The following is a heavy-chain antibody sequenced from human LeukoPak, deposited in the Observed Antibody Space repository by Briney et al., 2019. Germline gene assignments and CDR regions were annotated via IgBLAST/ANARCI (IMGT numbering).Heavy chain of an antibody. D-gene: IGHD3-22*01. Sequence: GGSLRLSCAASGFTFSSYAMSWVRQAPGKGLEWVSIISGSGGNTYYADSVKGRFTISRDNAKNSLYLQMNSLRAEDTAVYYCARTDVDYYDSSGYSAWGQGTLVTVSS. V-gene: IGHV3-23*01. CDR2: ISGSGGNT. CDR1: GFTFSSYA. J-gene: IGHJ4*02. CDR3: ARTDVDYYDSSGYSA.